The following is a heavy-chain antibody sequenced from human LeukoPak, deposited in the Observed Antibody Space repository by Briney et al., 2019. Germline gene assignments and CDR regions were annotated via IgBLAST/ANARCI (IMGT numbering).Heavy chain of an antibody. CDR1: GGSFSGYY. J-gene: IGHJ6*04. Sequence: SETLSLTCAVYGGSFSGYYWSWIRQPPGKGLEWIGEINHSGSTNYNPSLKSRVTISVETSKNQFSLKLSSVTAADTAVYYCARDIVVVVAATLYYYYGMDVWGKGTTVTVSS. CDR3: ARDIVVVVAATLYYYYGMDV. CDR2: INHSGST. D-gene: IGHD2-15*01. V-gene: IGHV4-34*01.